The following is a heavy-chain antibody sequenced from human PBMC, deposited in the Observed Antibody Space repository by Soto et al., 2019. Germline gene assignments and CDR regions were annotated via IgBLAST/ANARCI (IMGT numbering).Heavy chain of an antibody. V-gene: IGHV3-23*01. D-gene: IGHD3-10*01. CDR1: GFPFDNYA. CDR2: ISGSGGGT. Sequence: GGSLRLSCAASGFPFDNYAMSWVRQAPGKGLEWFSAISGSGGGTYYADSVKGRFTISRDNSKNTLSLQMSSLRAEDSAVYYCVKGSHGSRPYYFDYWGEGALVTFAS. CDR3: VKGSHGSRPYYFDY. J-gene: IGHJ4*02.